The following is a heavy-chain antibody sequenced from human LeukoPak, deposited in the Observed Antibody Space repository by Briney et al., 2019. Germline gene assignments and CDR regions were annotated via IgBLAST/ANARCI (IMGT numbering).Heavy chain of an antibody. J-gene: IGHJ4*02. D-gene: IGHD3-10*01. CDR1: GYTFTSYY. V-gene: IGHV1-2*06. Sequence: GASVKVSCKASGYTFTSYYMHWVRQAPGQGLEWIGRINPNSGGTNYAQKFQGRVTMTRDTSISTAYMELSRLRSDDTAVYYCARGSRLLWFGELRDGDYWGQGTLVTVSS. CDR3: ARGSRLLWFGELRDGDY. CDR2: INPNSGGT.